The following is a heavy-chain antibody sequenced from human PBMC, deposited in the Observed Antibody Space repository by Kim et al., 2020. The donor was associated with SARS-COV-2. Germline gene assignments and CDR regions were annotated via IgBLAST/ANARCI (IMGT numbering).Heavy chain of an antibody. CDR2: INHSGST. CDR3: ARAVGPMSVVTARAPDAPGYWYFDL. CDR1: GGSFSGYY. J-gene: IGHJ2*01. D-gene: IGHD2-21*02. V-gene: IGHV4-34*01. Sequence: SETLSLTCAVYGGSFSGYYWSWIRQPPGKGLEWIGEINHSGSTNYNPSLKSRVTISVDTSKNQFSLKLSSVTAADTAVYYCARAVGPMSVVTARAPDAPGYWYFDLWGRGTLVTVSS.